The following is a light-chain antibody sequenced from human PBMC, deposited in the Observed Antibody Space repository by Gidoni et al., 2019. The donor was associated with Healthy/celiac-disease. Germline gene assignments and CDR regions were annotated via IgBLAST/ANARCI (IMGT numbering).Light chain of an antibody. Sequence: DIQMTPSPSSLSASVVDRVTITCQASQDISNSLNWSQQKPGKAPKLLIYDSSNLETGVPSRFSGSGSGTDFTFTISSLQPEDIATYYCQQYDNLPLTFGGGTKVEIK. V-gene: IGKV1-33*01. CDR1: QDISNS. J-gene: IGKJ4*01. CDR3: QQYDNLPLT. CDR2: DSS.